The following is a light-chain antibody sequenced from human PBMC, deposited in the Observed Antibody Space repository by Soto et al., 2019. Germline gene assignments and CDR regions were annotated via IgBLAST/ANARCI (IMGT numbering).Light chain of an antibody. CDR1: QSVSSSY. CDR3: QQYGSTPPYT. V-gene: IGKV3-20*01. CDR2: GAS. Sequence: EIVLTQSPGTLSLSPGERATLSCRASQSVSSSYLAWYQQKPGQAPRLLIYGASSRATSIPDRFSGSGSRTDFTLTISRLEPEDFAVYYCQQYGSTPPYTFGQGSKLEIK. J-gene: IGKJ2*01.